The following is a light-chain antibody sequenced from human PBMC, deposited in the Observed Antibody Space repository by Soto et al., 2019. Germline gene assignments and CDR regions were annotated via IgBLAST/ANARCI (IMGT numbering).Light chain of an antibody. CDR3: QSYDTSLRAYV. Sequence: QCLLKQTPSVSGASGQRVTIFCTGSTSNMVADYHVHWYRQLPGTAPRLLIYGNTNRPSGVPGRFSGSKSGTSASLAITGLQAEDEGNYYCQSYDTSLRAYVFGTGTKVTVL. J-gene: IGLJ1*01. CDR2: GNT. V-gene: IGLV1-40*01. CDR1: TSNMVADYH.